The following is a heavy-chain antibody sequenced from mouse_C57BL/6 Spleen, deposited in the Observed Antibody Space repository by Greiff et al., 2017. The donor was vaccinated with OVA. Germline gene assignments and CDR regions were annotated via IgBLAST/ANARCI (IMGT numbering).Heavy chain of an antibody. Sequence: QVQLQQPGAELVKPGASVKLSCKASGYTFTSYWMHWVKQRPGQGLEWIGMIHPNSGSTNYNEKFKSKATLTVDKSSSTAYMQLSSLTSEDSAVYYCARKSTTVVEGYFDVWGTGTTVTVSS. CDR1: GYTFTSYW. CDR3: ARKSTTVVEGYFDV. V-gene: IGHV1-64*01. J-gene: IGHJ1*03. D-gene: IGHD1-1*01. CDR2: IHPNSGST.